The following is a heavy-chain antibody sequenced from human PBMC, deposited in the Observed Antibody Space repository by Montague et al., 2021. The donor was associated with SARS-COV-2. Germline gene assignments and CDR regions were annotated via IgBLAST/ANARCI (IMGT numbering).Heavy chain of an antibody. J-gene: IGHJ6*02. D-gene: IGHD3-10*01. CDR1: GGSIRRSY. V-gene: IGHV4-4*09. CDR3: ARVSSTALRGVIKTSGYYALDV. CDR2: IYHSGTT. Sequence: SETLSLTCSVSGGSIRRSYWTWIRQAPEKGLEWIGYIYHSGTTKYNPALQSQVTISVDTAKNQFSLNLTSVTAADTAVYYCARVSSTALRGVIKTSGYYALDVWGHGTTVRVSS.